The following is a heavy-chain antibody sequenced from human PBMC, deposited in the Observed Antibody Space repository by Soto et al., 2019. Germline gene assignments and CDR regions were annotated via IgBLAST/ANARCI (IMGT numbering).Heavy chain of an antibody. Sequence: PGKGLEWIGEVYHTGTTKYNPSLKNRVTISVDKSNNQFSLELRAVTAADTAVFYCEKEEIIRGCCNVFAPWGKGSSVTVTS. V-gene: IGHV4-4*02. J-gene: IGHJ5*02. D-gene: IGHD2-15*01. CDR3: EKEEIIRGCCNVFAP. CDR2: VYHTGTT.